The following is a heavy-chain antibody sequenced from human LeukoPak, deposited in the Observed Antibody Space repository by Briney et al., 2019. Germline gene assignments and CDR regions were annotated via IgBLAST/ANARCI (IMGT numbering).Heavy chain of an antibody. J-gene: IGHJ4*02. D-gene: IGHD6-13*01. CDR1: GLTFSSYW. V-gene: IGHV3-74*01. CDR3: ASVRQLVPRY. Sequence: PGGSLRLSCAAFGLTFSSYWTHWVRKAPGKGLGWVSRINSDGSSTSYADSVKGRFTISRDNAKNTLYLQMNSLRAEDTAVYYCASVRQLVPRYWGQGTLVTVSS. CDR2: INSDGSST.